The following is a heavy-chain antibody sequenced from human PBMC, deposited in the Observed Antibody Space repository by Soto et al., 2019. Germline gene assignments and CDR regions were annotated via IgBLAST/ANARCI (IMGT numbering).Heavy chain of an antibody. CDR2: ISSNGGST. CDR1: GFTFSSYA. V-gene: IGHV3-64D*06. J-gene: IGHJ5*02. D-gene: IGHD2-2*02. Sequence: GALLPTCSASGFTFSSYAMHGVRQAPGKGLEYVSAISSNGGSTYYADSVKGRFTISRDNSKNTLYLQMSSLRAEDTAVYYCVKGYCSSTSCYRIDPWGQGTLVTVYS. CDR3: VKGYCSSTSCYRIDP.